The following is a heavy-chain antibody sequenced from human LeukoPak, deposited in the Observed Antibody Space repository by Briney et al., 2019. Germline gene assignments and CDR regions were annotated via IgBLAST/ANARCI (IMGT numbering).Heavy chain of an antibody. CDR1: GYTFNAYY. V-gene: IGHV1-2*02. CDR2: INPHSGGT. Sequence: GASVKVSCKASGYTFNAYYIHWVRQDPGQGLEWMGWINPHSGGTNSTQKFQDRVTMTRDTSISTVYMELSRLRSDDTAVYYCARDRDSYGDYYFFYMDVWGKGTTVADSS. CDR3: ARDRDSYGDYYFFYMDV. J-gene: IGHJ6*03. D-gene: IGHD5-18*01.